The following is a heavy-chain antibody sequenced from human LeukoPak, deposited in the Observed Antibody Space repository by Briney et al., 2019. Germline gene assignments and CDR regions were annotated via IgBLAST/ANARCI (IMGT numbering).Heavy chain of an antibody. CDR1: GFTFSSYS. Sequence: GGSLRLSCAASGFTFSSYSMSWVRQAPGKGMEWVSSISGFGTTTYYADSVKGRFTISRDNSKNTLYLQMNSLRAEDTAVYYCAKDRASAWYGMDVWGQGTTVTVSS. V-gene: IGHV3-23*01. CDR3: AKDRASAWYGMDV. J-gene: IGHJ6*02. CDR2: ISGFGTTT.